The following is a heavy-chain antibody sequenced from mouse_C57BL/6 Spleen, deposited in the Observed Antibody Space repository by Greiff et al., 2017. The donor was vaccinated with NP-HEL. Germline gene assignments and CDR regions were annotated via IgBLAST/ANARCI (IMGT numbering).Heavy chain of an antibody. CDR1: GYTFTGYW. CDR3: ATAYYYGRSYDDY. D-gene: IGHD1-1*01. CDR2: IFPGSGGT. Sequence: VQLQQSGAELMRPGASVKLSCKASGYTFTGYWIEWVKQRPGHGLEWIGVIFPGSGGTNYNEKFKGKATFTADTSSNTAYMQLSSLTSEDSAIYYCATAYYYGRSYDDYWGQGTTLTVAS. V-gene: IGHV1-9*01. J-gene: IGHJ2*01.